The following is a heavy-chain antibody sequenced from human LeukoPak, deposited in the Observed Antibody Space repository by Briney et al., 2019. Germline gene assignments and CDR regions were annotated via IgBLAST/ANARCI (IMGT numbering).Heavy chain of an antibody. Sequence: PGGSLRLSCAASGFTFSSYAMSWVRQAPGKGLEWVSAISGSGGSTYYADSVKGRFTISRDNSKNTLYLQMNSLRAEDTAVYYCAKDQVGYSSGWYGRKVDYWGQETLVTVSS. J-gene: IGHJ4*02. CDR3: AKDQVGYSSGWYGRKVDY. CDR2: ISGSGGST. D-gene: IGHD6-19*01. V-gene: IGHV3-23*01. CDR1: GFTFSSYA.